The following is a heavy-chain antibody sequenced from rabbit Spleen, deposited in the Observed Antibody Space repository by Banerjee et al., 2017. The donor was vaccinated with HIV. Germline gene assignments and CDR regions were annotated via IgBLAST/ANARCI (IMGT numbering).Heavy chain of an antibody. Sequence: EWIACINVATGKPVYATWAKGRFTISRTSSTTVTLRMTSLTAADTATYFCARDLVGVIGWNFYLWGPGTLVTVS. V-gene: IGHV1S40*01. J-gene: IGHJ4*01. CDR2: INVATGKP. D-gene: IGHD1-1*01. CDR3: ARDLVGVIGWNFYL.